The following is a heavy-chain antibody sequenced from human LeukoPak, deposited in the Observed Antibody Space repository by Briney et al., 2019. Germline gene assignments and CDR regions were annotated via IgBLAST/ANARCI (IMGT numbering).Heavy chain of an antibody. D-gene: IGHD3-22*01. CDR1: GYTFAGYY. V-gene: IGHV1-2*02. CDR3: ARGPNYYDSSGYSLPFDY. Sequence: ASVKVSCKASGYTFAGYYMHWVRQAPGQGLEWMGWINPNSGGTNYAQKFQGRVTMTRDTSISTAYMELSRLRSDDTAVYYCARGPNYYDSSGYSLPFDYWGQGTLVTVSS. CDR2: INPNSGGT. J-gene: IGHJ4*02.